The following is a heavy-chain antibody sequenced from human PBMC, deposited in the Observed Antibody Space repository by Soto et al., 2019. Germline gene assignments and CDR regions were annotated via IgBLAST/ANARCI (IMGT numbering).Heavy chain of an antibody. CDR2: ISGSGGTT. V-gene: IGHV3-23*01. CDR3: AKTPRQWLVYFDY. Sequence: GGSLRLSCAASGFMFSRYAMHWARQAPGKGLEWVSGISGSGGTTYYADSVKGRFTISRDNSKDTLHLQMNSLRAEDTAVYYCAKTPRQWLVYFDYWGQGALVTVSS. D-gene: IGHD6-19*01. CDR1: GFMFSRYA. J-gene: IGHJ4*02.